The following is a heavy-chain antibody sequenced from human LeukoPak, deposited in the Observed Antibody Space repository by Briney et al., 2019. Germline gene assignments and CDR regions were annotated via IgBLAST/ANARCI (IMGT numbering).Heavy chain of an antibody. J-gene: IGHJ4*02. D-gene: IGHD2-2*01. CDR3: ASKVGDIVVVPAAMVFDY. CDR1: GGSISSSSYY. Sequence: SETLSLTCTVSGGSISSSSYYWGWLRQPPGTGLEWIGSIYYSGSTYYNPSLKSRVTISVDTSKNQFSLKLSSVTAADTAVYYCASKVGDIVVVPAAMVFDYWGQGTLVTVSS. V-gene: IGHV4-39*07. CDR2: IYYSGST.